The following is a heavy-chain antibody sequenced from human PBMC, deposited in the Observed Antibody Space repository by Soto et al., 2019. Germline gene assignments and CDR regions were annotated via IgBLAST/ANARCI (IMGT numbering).Heavy chain of an antibody. J-gene: IGHJ4*02. D-gene: IGHD6-19*01. CDR2: ISAGSNTI. CDR1: GFIFSVYS. CDR3: ARDSGVTGADDY. Sequence: EVQLVESGGGLVEPGGSLRLSCAASGFIFSVYSMTWVRQAPGKGLEWVSYISAGSNTIYYRDSVKGRFTISRDNAKNSLYLQMNSLRDEDTAVYYCARDSGVTGADDYWGQGTLDTVSS. V-gene: IGHV3-48*02.